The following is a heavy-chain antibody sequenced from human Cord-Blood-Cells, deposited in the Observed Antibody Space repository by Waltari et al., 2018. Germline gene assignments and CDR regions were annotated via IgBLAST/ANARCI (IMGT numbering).Heavy chain of an antibody. CDR3: ARVKANWGPYFDY. D-gene: IGHD7-27*01. J-gene: IGHJ4*02. Sequence: QVQLVQSGAEVKKPGASVKVSCKASGYTFTGYYMHWVRQAPGQGLEWMGRINPNSGGTNYAQKFQGRVSMTRDTSISTAYMELSRLRSDDTAVYYCARVKANWGPYFDYWGQGTLVTVSS. CDR1: GYTFTGYY. CDR2: INPNSGGT. V-gene: IGHV1-2*06.